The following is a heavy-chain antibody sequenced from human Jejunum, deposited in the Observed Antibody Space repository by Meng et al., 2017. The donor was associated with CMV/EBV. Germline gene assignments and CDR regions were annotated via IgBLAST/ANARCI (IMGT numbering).Heavy chain of an antibody. CDR1: GFSGFTFSDYY. CDR3: SISGAEHSSGWFPSRLFS. CDR2: IGGKTSDT. V-gene: IGHV3-11*06. Sequence: QVQLVESGGGLVKPGGSLRLSCAXSGFSGFTFSDYYMHWIRQAPGQGLEWISYIGGKTSDTNYADSVKGRFTISRDNAKDSLYLQMNSLRAEDTAVYYCSISGAEHSSGWFPSRLFSWGQGTLVTVSS. D-gene: IGHD6-19*01. J-gene: IGHJ5*02.